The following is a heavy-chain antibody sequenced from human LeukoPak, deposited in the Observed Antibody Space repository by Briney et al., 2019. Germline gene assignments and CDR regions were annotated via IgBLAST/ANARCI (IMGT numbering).Heavy chain of an antibody. D-gene: IGHD3-10*01. J-gene: IGHJ4*02. CDR3: ARTRAIGEFDY. V-gene: IGHV4-59*08. CDR1: GGSISSYY. CDR2: IYYSGST. Sequence: SETLSLTCTVSGGSISSYYWSWIRQPPGKVLEWIGYIYYSGSTNYNPSLKSRVTISVDTSKNQFSLKLSSVTAADTAVYYCARTRAIGEFDYWGQGTLVTVSS.